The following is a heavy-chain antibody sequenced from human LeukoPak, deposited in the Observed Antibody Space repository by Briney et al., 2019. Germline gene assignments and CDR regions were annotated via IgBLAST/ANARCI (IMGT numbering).Heavy chain of an antibody. Sequence: ASVKVSCKASGYTFTSYGISWVRQAPGQGLEWMGWISAYNGNTNYAKKLQGRVTTTTDTSTSTAYIELRSLRSDDTAVYYCARDGSDYDSSGFIEYWGHGTLFTVSS. V-gene: IGHV1-18*01. CDR1: GYTFTSYG. D-gene: IGHD3-22*01. J-gene: IGHJ4*01. CDR3: ARDGSDYDSSGFIEY. CDR2: ISAYNGNT.